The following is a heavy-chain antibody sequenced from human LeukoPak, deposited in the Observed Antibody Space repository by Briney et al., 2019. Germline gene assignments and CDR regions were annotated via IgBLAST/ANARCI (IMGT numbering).Heavy chain of an antibody. V-gene: IGHV4-34*01. CDR1: GGSVSSYY. CDR2: INHSGST. D-gene: IGHD3-16*02. J-gene: IGHJ5*02. CDR3: ARLPILVSWFDP. Sequence: PSETLSLTCTVSGGSVSSYYWTWIRQPPGKGLEWIGEINHSGSTNYNPSLKSRVTISVDTSKNQFSLKLSSVTAADTAVYYCARLPILVSWFDPWGQGTLVTVSS.